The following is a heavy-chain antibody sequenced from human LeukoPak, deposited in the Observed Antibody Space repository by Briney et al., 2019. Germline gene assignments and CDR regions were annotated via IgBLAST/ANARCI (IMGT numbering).Heavy chain of an antibody. Sequence: SLRLSCAASGFTFDDYAMHWVGQAPGKGLEGVSGISWNSGSIGYADSVKGRFTISRDNAKNSLYLQMNSLRAEDTALYYCAKDISTGSGSFYYYYGMDVWGQGTTVTVSS. CDR3: AKDISTGSGSFYYYYGMDV. D-gene: IGHD3-10*01. J-gene: IGHJ6*02. V-gene: IGHV3-9*01. CDR2: ISWNSGSI. CDR1: GFTFDDYA.